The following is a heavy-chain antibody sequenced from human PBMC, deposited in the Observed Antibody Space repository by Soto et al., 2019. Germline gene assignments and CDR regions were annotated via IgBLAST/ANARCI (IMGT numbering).Heavy chain of an antibody. J-gene: IGHJ4*02. Sequence: TSETLSLTCTVSGGYISSYYWNWIRQPPGKGLEWIGYFFYTGSTNYNPSLESRLTMSVDVSKNHFSLRLNSVTAADTAVYYCAGGTDGKKVAYWGQGALVTVSS. CDR2: FFYTGST. CDR3: AGGTDGKKVAY. V-gene: IGHV4-59*01. CDR1: GGYISSYY. D-gene: IGHD5-12*01.